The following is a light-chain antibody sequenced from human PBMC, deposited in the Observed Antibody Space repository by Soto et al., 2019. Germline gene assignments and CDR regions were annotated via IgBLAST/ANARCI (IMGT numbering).Light chain of an antibody. J-gene: IGKJ5*01. CDR1: QSLLHSNGYNY. V-gene: IGKV2-28*01. CDR3: TQALQPG. CDR2: LGS. Sequence: EIVMTQYPLSLPGTPVEPASSSCMSSQSLLHSNGYNYLDWYLQKPGQSPQLLIYLGSNRASGVPDRFSGSGSGTDFTLKISRVEAEDVGVYSCTQALQPGFGQRTRPEI.